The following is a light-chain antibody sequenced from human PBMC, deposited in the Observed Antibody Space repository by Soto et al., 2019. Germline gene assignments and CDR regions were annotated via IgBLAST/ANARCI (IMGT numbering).Light chain of an antibody. Sequence: IVLTHSPGTLSWSPGEIATLSFRASQSVSSFLAWYQQRPGRAPRLLIYGASKRATDIPDRFTGSGSGTDFALTISRLEPEDFAVYYCQQYVTYPWTFGQGTKVDIK. V-gene: IGKV3-20*01. CDR1: QSVSSF. CDR2: GAS. J-gene: IGKJ1*01. CDR3: QQYVTYPWT.